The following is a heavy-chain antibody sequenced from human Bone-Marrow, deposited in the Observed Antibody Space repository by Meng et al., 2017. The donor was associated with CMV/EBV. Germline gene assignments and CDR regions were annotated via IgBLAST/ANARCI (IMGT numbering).Heavy chain of an antibody. CDR3: ARAGNDNVVVIAISLQH. CDR2: ISYDGSNK. CDR1: GFTFSSYG. J-gene: IGHJ1*01. V-gene: IGHV3-30*19. Sequence: GESLKISCAASGFTFSSYGMHWVRQAPGKGLEWVAVISYDGSNKYYADSVKGRFTISRDNSKNTLYLQMNSLRAEDTAVYYCARAGNDNVVVIAISLQHWGQGTLVTVSS. D-gene: IGHD2-21*01.